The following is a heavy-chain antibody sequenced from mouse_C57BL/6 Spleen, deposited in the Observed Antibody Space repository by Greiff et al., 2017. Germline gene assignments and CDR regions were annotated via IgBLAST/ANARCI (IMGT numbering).Heavy chain of an antibody. D-gene: IGHD2-4*01. Sequence: QVQLQQSGAELVRPGASVKLSCKASGYTFTDYYINWVKQRPGQGLEWIARIYPGSGNIYYNEKFKGKATLTAANSSSPTYMQLSSRKSEDAAVYFCARERLPWYFDVWGTGTTVTVSS. CDR1: GYTFTDYY. CDR3: ARERLPWYFDV. V-gene: IGHV1-76*01. CDR2: IYPGSGNI. J-gene: IGHJ1*03.